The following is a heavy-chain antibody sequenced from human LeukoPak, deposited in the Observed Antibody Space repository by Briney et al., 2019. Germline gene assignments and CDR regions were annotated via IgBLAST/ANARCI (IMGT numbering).Heavy chain of an antibody. CDR1: GFTFSSYA. D-gene: IGHD1-26*01. Sequence: GGSLRLSCAASGFTFSSYAMSWVRQAPGKGPEWVSAISGSGGDTYYADSVKGRFTISRDNSKNTLYLQMNSLRAEDTAVYYCAKKGATTGDFDYWGQGTLVTVSS. CDR3: AKKGATTGDFDY. J-gene: IGHJ4*02. V-gene: IGHV3-23*01. CDR2: ISGSGGDT.